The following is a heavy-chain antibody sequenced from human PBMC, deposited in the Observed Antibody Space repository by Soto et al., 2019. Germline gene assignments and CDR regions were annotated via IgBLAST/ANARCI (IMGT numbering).Heavy chain of an antibody. V-gene: IGHV4-34*01. CDR1: GGSFSGYY. J-gene: IGHJ6*02. Sequence: QVQLQQWGAGLLKPSETLSLTCAVYGGSFSGYYWSWIRQPPGKGLEWIGEINHSGSTNYNPSLKSRVTISVDTSKNQFSLKLSSVTAADTAVYYWARGGYDFWSGYHNYYYGMDVWGQGTTVTVSS. CDR3: ARGGYDFWSGYHNYYYGMDV. D-gene: IGHD3-3*01. CDR2: INHSGST.